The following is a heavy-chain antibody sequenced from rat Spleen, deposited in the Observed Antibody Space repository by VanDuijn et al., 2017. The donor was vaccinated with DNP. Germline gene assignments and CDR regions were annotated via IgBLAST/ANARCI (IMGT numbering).Heavy chain of an antibody. CDR1: GFTFSDYY. V-gene: IGHV5-22*01. CDR2: ISYDGGRN. CDR3: AKGTSSYYWYFDF. D-gene: IGHD1-2*01. J-gene: IGHJ1*01. Sequence: EVQLVESGGGSVQPGRSLRLSCAASGFTFSDYYMAWVRQAPTKGLEWVAYISYDGGRNYNGDSVKGRFTISRDNARSTLYLQMNSLRSEDMATYYCAKGTSSYYWYFDFWGPGTMVTVSS.